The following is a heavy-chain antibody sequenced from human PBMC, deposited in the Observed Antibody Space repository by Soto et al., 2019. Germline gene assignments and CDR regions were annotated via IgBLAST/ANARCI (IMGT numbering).Heavy chain of an antibody. CDR3: AVSIAARYFDY. V-gene: IGHV4-30-4*01. CDR2: SYYRGST. J-gene: IGHJ4*02. D-gene: IGHD6-6*01. CDR1: GGSISSGDYY. Sequence: QVQLQESGPGLVKPSQTLSLTCTVSGGSISSGDYYWSWIRQPPGNGLEWIGYSYYRGSTYYNPSLKSRVTISVDTSKNQFSLKLSSVTAADTAVYYCAVSIAARYFDYWGQGTLVTVSS.